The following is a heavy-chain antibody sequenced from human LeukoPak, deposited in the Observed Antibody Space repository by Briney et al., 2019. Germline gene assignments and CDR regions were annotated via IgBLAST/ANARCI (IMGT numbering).Heavy chain of an antibody. D-gene: IGHD2-15*01. CDR3: VSMTPYWYFDL. V-gene: IGHV4-59*01. CDR1: GGSISSYY. CDR2: IYYSGST. Sequence: TETLSLTCTVSGGSISSYYWSWIRQPPGKGLEWIGYIYYSGSTNYNPSLKSRVTISVDTSKNQFSLKLSSVTAADTAVYYCVSMTPYWYFDLWGRGTLVTV. J-gene: IGHJ2*01.